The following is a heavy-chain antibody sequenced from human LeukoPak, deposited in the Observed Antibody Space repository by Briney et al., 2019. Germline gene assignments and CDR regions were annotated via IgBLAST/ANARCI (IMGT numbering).Heavy chain of an antibody. J-gene: IGHJ4*02. D-gene: IGHD2-2*02. CDR1: GYTFTTYG. Sequence: ASVTVSCTASGYTFTTYGISWVRQAPGQGLECMGWINPYNGNTNYAQKLQGRVTMTTDTSTSTAYMELRSLRYDDTAVYYCARELYGRFEYWGQGTLVTVSS. CDR2: INPYNGNT. CDR3: ARELYGRFEY. V-gene: IGHV1-18*01.